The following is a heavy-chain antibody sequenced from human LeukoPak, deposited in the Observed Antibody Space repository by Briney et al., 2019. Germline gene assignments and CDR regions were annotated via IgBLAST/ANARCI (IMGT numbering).Heavy chain of an antibody. D-gene: IGHD3-16*02. CDR3: ARVRVNDYVWGSYRYYFDY. Sequence: SETLSLTCTVSGGSISSYYWSWIRQPPGKGLEWIGEINHSGSTNYNPSLKSRVTISVDTSKNQFSLKLSSVTAADTAVYYCARVRVNDYVWGSYRYYFDYWGQGTLVTVSS. CDR1: GGSISSYY. J-gene: IGHJ4*02. V-gene: IGHV4-34*01. CDR2: INHSGST.